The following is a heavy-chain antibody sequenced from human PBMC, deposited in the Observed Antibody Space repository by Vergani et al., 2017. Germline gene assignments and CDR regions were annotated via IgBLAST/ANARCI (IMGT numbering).Heavy chain of an antibody. CDR2: ISGSGGST. CDR1: GFTFSSYA. V-gene: IGHV3-23*01. D-gene: IGHD3-10*01. Sequence: EVQLLESGGGLVQPGGSLRLSCAASGFTFSSYAMSWVRQAPGKGLEWVSAISGSGGSTYYADSVKGRFTISRDNSKNTLYLQMNSLRAEDTAVYYCAQDRGPRGGMDVWGQGTTVTVSS. J-gene: IGHJ6*02. CDR3: AQDRGPRGGMDV.